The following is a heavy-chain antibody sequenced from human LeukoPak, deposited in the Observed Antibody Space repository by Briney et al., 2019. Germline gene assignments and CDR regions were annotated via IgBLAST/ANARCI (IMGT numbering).Heavy chain of an antibody. Sequence: QPGGSLRLSCAASGFTFSSYAMSWVRQAPGKGLEGVSAISGSGGSTYYADSVKGRFTISRDNSKNTLYLQMNSLRAEDTAVYYCAKQYYYDSSGYYGPSDYWGQGTLVTVSS. CDR3: AKQYYYDSSGYYGPSDY. CDR1: GFTFSSYA. D-gene: IGHD3-22*01. J-gene: IGHJ4*02. V-gene: IGHV3-23*01. CDR2: ISGSGGST.